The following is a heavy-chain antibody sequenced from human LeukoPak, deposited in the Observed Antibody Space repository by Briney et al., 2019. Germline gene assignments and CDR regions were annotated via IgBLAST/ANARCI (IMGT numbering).Heavy chain of an antibody. CDR2: IYSGGST. D-gene: IGHD6-13*01. CDR3: ARGRSSSLFLDY. J-gene: IGHJ4*02. V-gene: IGHV3-66*01. Sequence: PGGSLRLSCAASGFTVSSNYMSWVPQAPGKGLEWVSVIYSGGSTYYADSVKGRFTISRDNSKNTLYLQMNSLRAEDTAVYYCARGRSSSLFLDYWGQGTLVTVSS. CDR1: GFTVSSNY.